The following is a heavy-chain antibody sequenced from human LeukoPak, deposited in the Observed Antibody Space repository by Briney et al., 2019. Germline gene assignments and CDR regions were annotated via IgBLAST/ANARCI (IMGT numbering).Heavy chain of an antibody. Sequence: GGSLRLSCAASGFTFHNYALTWVRQPPGKGLEWVSSVSGGADNSYYADSVKGRFTVSRDYSKNTLYLQMNSLRAEDTAVYYCARDYDYDSSGYSSDWGQGTLVTVSS. D-gene: IGHD3-22*01. V-gene: IGHV3-23*01. CDR3: ARDYDYDSSGYSSD. J-gene: IGHJ4*02. CDR2: VSGGADNS. CDR1: GFTFHNYA.